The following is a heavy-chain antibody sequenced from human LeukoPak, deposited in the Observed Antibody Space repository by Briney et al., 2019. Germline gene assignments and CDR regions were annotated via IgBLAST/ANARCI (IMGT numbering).Heavy chain of an antibody. J-gene: IGHJ4*02. CDR3: AKTGSVRGSY. V-gene: IGHV3-30*02. D-gene: IGHD3-10*01. CDR1: GFTFSSYG. CDR2: IRYDGSNK. Sequence: LAGGSLRLSCAASGFTFSSYGMHWVRQAPGKGLEWVAFIRYDGSNKYYADSVKGRFTISRDNSKNTLYLQMNSLRAKDTAVYYCAKTGSVRGSYWGQGTLVTVSS.